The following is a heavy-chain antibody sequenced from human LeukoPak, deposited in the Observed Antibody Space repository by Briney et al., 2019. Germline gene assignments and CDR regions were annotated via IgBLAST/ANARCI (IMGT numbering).Heavy chain of an antibody. J-gene: IGHJ5*02. CDR2: ISAGSTYI. V-gene: IGHV3-21*01. CDR1: GFTFSSYG. CDR3: AREPDTMPRP. D-gene: IGHD2-2*01. Sequence: PGGSLRLSCAASGFTFSSYGMHWVRQAPGKGLEWVSSISAGSTYIYYADSVKGRFTVSRDNTENSLYLQMNSLRAEDTAVYYCAREPDTMPRPWGQGTLVTVSS.